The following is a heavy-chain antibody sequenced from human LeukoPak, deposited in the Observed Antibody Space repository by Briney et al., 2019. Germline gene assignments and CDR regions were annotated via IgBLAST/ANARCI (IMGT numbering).Heavy chain of an antibody. Sequence: KPSETLSLTCTVSGNSISSDYYWGWIRQPPGKGLEWIGSIYYSGSTYYNPSLKSRVTIPVDTSKNQFSLKLSSVTAADTAVYYCASIVVVAATATRNNWFDPWGQGTLVTVSS. CDR3: ASIVVVAATATRNNWFDP. CDR1: GNSISSDYY. V-gene: IGHV4-38-2*02. CDR2: IYYSGST. D-gene: IGHD2-15*01. J-gene: IGHJ5*02.